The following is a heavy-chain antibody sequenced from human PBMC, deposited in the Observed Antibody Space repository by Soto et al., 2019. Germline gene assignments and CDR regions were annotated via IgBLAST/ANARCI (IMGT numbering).Heavy chain of an antibody. CDR3: AQIVEMATMY. D-gene: IGHD3-22*01. J-gene: IGHJ4*02. Sequence: SGPTLVNPTQTLPLSCTFSGFALITSVVGVGWIRQPPGKALEWVALIHWDDDKRYSPSLKSRLTITKDTSKGQVVLTMTNMDPVETATYYCAQIVEMATMYWGLGTLVTVSS. CDR2: IHWDDDK. V-gene: IGHV2-5*02. CDR1: GFALITSVVG.